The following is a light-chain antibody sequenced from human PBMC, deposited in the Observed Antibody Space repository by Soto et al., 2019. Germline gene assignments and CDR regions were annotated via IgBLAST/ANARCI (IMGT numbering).Light chain of an antibody. CDR2: AAS. CDR3: QQNGSSPRT. CDR1: LDISNTY. V-gene: IGKV3-20*01. Sequence: LTQSPSSLSASVGDRVTITCQASLDISNTYLVWYQQKPGQAPRLLIYAASSRASGIPDRFSGSGSGTDFTLTISRPEPEDFAVYYCQQNGSSPRTFGQGTKVDIK. J-gene: IGKJ1*01.